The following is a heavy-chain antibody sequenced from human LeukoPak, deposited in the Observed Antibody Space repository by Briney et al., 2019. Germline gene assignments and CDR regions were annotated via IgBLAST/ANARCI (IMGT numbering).Heavy chain of an antibody. CDR2: IYYSGST. CDR3: ASTLFYDFWSKDYGMDV. V-gene: IGHV4-59*01. J-gene: IGHJ6*02. CDR1: GGSISSYY. D-gene: IGHD3-3*01. Sequence: SETLSLTCTVSGGSISSYYWSWIRQPPGKGLEWIGYIYYSGSTNYNPSLKSRVTISVDTSKNQFSLKLSSVTAADTAVYYCASTLFYDFWSKDYGMDVWGQGTTVTVPS.